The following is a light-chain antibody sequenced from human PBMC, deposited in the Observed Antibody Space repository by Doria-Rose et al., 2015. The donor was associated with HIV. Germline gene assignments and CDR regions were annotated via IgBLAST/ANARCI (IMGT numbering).Light chain of an antibody. CDR2: DGS. CDR1: QSFSSTY. V-gene: IGKV3-20*01. J-gene: IGKJ1*01. CDR3: HQYGTSWT. Sequence: TQSPGTLSLSPGERATLSCRASQSFSSTYVAWYQQKPGQAPSLLIYDGSTRATGIPDRFSASGSGTDLTPTINRLEPEDFALYYCHQYGTSWTFGQGTKVEI.